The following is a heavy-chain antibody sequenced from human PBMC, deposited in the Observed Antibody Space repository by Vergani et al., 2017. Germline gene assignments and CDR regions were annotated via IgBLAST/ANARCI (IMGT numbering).Heavy chain of an antibody. V-gene: IGHV4-39*07. Sequence: QLQESGPGLVKPSETLSLTCTVSNDSVSNTFYYWGWIRQTPGKGLEWIGSIYYSGSTYYNPSLESRVTISVDTSKNQFSLKLSSVTAADTAVYYCARASPYYYDSSGYFDYWGQGTLVTVSS. D-gene: IGHD3-22*01. CDR1: NDSVSNTFYY. J-gene: IGHJ4*02. CDR3: ARASPYYYDSSGYFDY. CDR2: IYYSGST.